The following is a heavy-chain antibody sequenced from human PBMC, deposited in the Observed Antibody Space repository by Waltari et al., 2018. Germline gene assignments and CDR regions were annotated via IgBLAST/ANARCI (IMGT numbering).Heavy chain of an antibody. D-gene: IGHD2-8*02. CDR2: IYHSGST. Sequence: QVQLQESGPGLVKPSETLSLTCAVSGYSISSGYYWGWIRQPPGKGRAWVGGIYHSGSTYYNPSLKSRVTISVDTSKNQFSLKLSSVTAADTAVYYCASPTGGTGGVCFHYWGQGTLVTVSS. V-gene: IGHV4-38-2*01. CDR1: GYSISSGYY. CDR3: ASPTGGTGGVCFHY. J-gene: IGHJ4*02.